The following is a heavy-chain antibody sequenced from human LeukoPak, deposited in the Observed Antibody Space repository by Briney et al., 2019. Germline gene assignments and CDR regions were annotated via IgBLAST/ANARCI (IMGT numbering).Heavy chain of an antibody. Sequence: GASVKVSCKASGYTFTSYYMHWVRQAPGQGLEWMGIINPSGGSTSYAQKFQGRVTMTRDTSTSTVYMELSSLRSEDTAVYYCARDLGYCSGGSCYVLDYWGQGTLVTVSS. J-gene: IGHJ4*02. CDR1: GYTFTSYY. CDR3: ARDLGYCSGGSCYVLDY. CDR2: INPSGGST. D-gene: IGHD2-15*01. V-gene: IGHV1-46*01.